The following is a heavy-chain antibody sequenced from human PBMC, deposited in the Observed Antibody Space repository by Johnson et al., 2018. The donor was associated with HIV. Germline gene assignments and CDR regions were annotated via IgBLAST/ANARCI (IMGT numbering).Heavy chain of an antibody. Sequence: VHLVESGGGVVQPGGSLRLSCSASGFNVDDDALSWIRQAPGKGLEWVSYISSSGTTIYYADSVKGRFTISRDNAKNSLYLQMNSLRAEDTAVYYCTTPTAGDYHKDAFDIWGQGTMVTVSS. CDR1: GFNVDDDA. CDR2: ISSSGTTI. J-gene: IGHJ3*02. V-gene: IGHV3-11*01. D-gene: IGHD4-17*01. CDR3: TTPTAGDYHKDAFDI.